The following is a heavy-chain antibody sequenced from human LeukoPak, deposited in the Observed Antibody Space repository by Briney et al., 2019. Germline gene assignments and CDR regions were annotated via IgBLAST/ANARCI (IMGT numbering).Heavy chain of an antibody. J-gene: IGHJ4*01. D-gene: IGHD5-12*01. Sequence: PSETLSLTCTVSGDSLRSYYCNWIRRPPGKGLEWIGYIYYTGSTSYNPSLKSRVTISLDTSKSQFSLRLTSVTAADTAVYYCASHGSSGHDPLTWGQGTLVTVSS. CDR2: IYYTGST. V-gene: IGHV4-59*08. CDR1: GDSLRSYY. CDR3: ASHGSSGHDPLT.